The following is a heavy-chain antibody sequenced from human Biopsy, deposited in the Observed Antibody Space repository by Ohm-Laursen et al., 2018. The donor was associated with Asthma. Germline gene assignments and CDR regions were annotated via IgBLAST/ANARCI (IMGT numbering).Heavy chain of an antibody. CDR3: AGFCSGGNRPDH. J-gene: IGHJ4*02. CDR2: IHYSGST. CDR1: GVSIRSYY. D-gene: IGHD2-15*01. Sequence: TLSLTCPVSGVSIRSYYWTWIRQPPGKGLEWIGNIHYSGSTYSNPSLKSRVTISVDTSKKQISLRLSSVIAADTAVYYCAGFCSGGNRPDHWGQGTLVTVSS. V-gene: IGHV4-59*01.